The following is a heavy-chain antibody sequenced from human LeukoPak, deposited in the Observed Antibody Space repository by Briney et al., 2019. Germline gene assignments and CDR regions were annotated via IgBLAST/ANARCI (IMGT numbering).Heavy chain of an antibody. CDR2: ISTSSGYI. V-gene: IGHV3-21*01. Sequence: PGGSLRLSCAASGFTFSTYSMNWVRQAPGKGLEWVSFISTSSGYIYYADSVKGRFTISRDNAKNALYLQMNSLRAEDTAVYYCATDTIRDWGQGTPVTVST. D-gene: IGHD1-14*01. CDR1: GFTFSTYS. CDR3: ATDTIRD. J-gene: IGHJ4*02.